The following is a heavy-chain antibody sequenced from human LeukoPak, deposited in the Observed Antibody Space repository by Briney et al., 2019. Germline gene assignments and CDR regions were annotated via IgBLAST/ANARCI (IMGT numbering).Heavy chain of an antibody. CDR3: AKVPRDIDCY. D-gene: IGHD2-15*01. V-gene: IGHV3-7*01. Sequence: PGGSLRLSCAVSGVTFCAYWMPWVRQSPGEGLEWVAEINEDGSVKYYVDSMKGRFTISRDNAKNSLYLQMNSLGAEDTAVYYCAKVPRDIDCYWGQGTLVTVSS. CDR1: GVTFCAYW. CDR2: INEDGSVK. J-gene: IGHJ4*02.